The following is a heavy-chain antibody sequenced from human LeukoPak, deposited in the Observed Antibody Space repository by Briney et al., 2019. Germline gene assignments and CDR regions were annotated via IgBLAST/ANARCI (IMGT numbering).Heavy chain of an antibody. CDR1: DGSISGTPYY. CDR2: IYHSGTV. CDR3: ARVTKYDNSRNNYYMDV. Sequence: SETLSLTCTVSDGSISGTPYYWGWFRQPPGKGPEWIGNIYHSGTVYYNPSLKSRVTISVDTSKNQFPLKLSSVTAADTAVYFCARVTKYDNSRNNYYMDVWGKGTTVTVSS. D-gene: IGHD4-17*01. J-gene: IGHJ6*03. V-gene: IGHV4-39*06.